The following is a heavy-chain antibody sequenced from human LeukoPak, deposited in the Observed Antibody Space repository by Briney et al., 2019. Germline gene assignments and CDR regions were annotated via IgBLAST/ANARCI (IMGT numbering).Heavy chain of an antibody. D-gene: IGHD3-9*01. CDR2: ISSSSSYI. V-gene: IGHV3-21*01. CDR1: GFTFSSYS. Sequence: GGSLRLSCAASGFTFSSYSINWVRQAPGKGLEWVSSISSSSSYIYYADSVKGRFTISRDNAKNSLYLQMNSLRAEDTAVYYCARDIGNFDWFFDYWGQGTLVTVSS. CDR3: ARDIGNFDWFFDY. J-gene: IGHJ4*02.